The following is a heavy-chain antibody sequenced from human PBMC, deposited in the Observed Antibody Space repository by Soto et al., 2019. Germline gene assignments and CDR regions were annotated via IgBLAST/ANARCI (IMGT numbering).Heavy chain of an antibody. CDR3: ARSRPSIRGYSYGYYFDY. V-gene: IGHV4-34*01. J-gene: IGHJ4*02. CDR1: GGSFSGYY. Sequence: SETLSITCAVYGGSFSGYYWSWIRQPPGKGLEWIGEINHSGSTNYNPSLKSRVTISVDTSKNQFSLKLSSVTAADTAVYYCARSRPSIRGYSYGYYFDYWGQGTLVTVSS. D-gene: IGHD5-18*01. CDR2: INHSGST.